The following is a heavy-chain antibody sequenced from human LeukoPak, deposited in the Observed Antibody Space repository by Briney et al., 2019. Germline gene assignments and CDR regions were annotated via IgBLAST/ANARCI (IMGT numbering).Heavy chain of an antibody. CDR1: GFIFSSYA. V-gene: IGHV3-23*01. CDR3: ARYSGTYRDY. D-gene: IGHD1-26*01. CDR2: ISGSGGST. J-gene: IGHJ4*02. Sequence: PGGSLRLSCAASGFIFSSYAMSWVRQAPGKGLEWVSTISGSGGSTYYADSVKGRFTISRDNSKNTVYLQMNSLRAEDTAVYYCARYSGTYRDYWGQGTLVTVSS.